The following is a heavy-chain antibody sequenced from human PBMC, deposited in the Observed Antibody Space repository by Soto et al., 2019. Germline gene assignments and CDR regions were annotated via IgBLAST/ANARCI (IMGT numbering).Heavy chain of an antibody. CDR3: ARSPSSRRWLAPFDY. Sequence: ASVKVSCKASGYTFTSYYMHWVRQAPGQGLEWMGIINPSGGSTSYAQKFQGRVTMTRNTSISTAYMELSSLRSEDTAVYYCARSPSSRRWLAPFDYWGQGTLVTVSS. V-gene: IGHV1-46*01. J-gene: IGHJ4*02. CDR1: GYTFTSYY. D-gene: IGHD6-19*01. CDR2: INPSGGST.